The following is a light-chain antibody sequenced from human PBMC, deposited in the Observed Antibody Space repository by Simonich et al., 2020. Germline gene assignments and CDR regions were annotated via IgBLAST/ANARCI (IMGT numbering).Light chain of an antibody. CDR1: QSVSRY. CDR2: YAS. V-gene: IGKV3-11*01. Sequence: EIVLTQSPATLSLSPGERATLSRRAIQSVSRYLAGYQQKPGQAPRHLLYYASNMATGIPARFSGSGSGTDFTLTISRLEPEDCAVYYCQQRSNWLTFGGGTKVEIK. J-gene: IGKJ4*01. CDR3: QQRSNWLT.